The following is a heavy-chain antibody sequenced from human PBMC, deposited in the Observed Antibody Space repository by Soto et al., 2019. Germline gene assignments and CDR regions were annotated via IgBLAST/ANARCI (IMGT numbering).Heavy chain of an antibody. V-gene: IGHV1-18*01. CDR2: INTYDGHT. D-gene: IGHD1-1*01. Sequence: QVHLVQSGAEVKKPGASVKVFCRTSGYTFPNYGISWVRQAPGQGLEWMGWINTYDGHTDYAQNFQARVTVTTDTSTSTAYMELRGLRSDDTAVYYCARDRSTHDYWGQGTLITVSS. CDR1: GYTFPNYG. CDR3: ARDRSTHDY. J-gene: IGHJ4*02.